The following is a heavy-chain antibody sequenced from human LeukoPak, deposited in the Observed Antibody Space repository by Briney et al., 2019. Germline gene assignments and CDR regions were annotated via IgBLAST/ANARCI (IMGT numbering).Heavy chain of an antibody. Sequence: TGGSLRLSCAASGFTFTNYVLSWVRQAPGKGLEWVSAISGSGDTTFYADSVKGRFTISRDNSKNTLYAQLNSLRAEDTAVYYCAKNVWAAAGRFYYYMDVWGKGTTVTVSS. CDR1: GFTFTNYV. D-gene: IGHD6-13*01. V-gene: IGHV3-23*01. CDR2: ISGSGDTT. CDR3: AKNVWAAAGRFYYYMDV. J-gene: IGHJ6*03.